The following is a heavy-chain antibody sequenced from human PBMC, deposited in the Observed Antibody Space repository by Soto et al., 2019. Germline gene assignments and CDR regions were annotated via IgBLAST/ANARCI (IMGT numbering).Heavy chain of an antibody. CDR1: GFTFSRFG. V-gene: IGHV3-23*01. Sequence: EVQLLESGGGLVQPGGSLRLSCAASGFTFSRFGMSWVRQAPGKGLEWVPGISGGGNPTYYSDSVKGRFTISRDSAKNTLYLQMNSLRTEDTAVYYCAKDITYDSSAYDSWGQGTLVTVSS. CDR2: ISGGGNPT. J-gene: IGHJ4*02. CDR3: AKDITYDSSAYDS. D-gene: IGHD3-22*01.